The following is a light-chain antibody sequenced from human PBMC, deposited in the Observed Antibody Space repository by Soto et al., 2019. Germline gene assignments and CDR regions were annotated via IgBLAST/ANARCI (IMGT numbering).Light chain of an antibody. CDR2: DVT. Sequence: QSALTQPASVSGFPGQSITISCTGTTNDVGGYNYVSWYQQYPDKAPKLMIYDVTNRPSGVSNRFSGSKSGNTASLTISGLQAEDEADYYCSSYTRSRTHVFGTGTKVTVL. CDR3: SSYTRSRTHV. CDR1: TNDVGGYNY. J-gene: IGLJ1*01. V-gene: IGLV2-14*01.